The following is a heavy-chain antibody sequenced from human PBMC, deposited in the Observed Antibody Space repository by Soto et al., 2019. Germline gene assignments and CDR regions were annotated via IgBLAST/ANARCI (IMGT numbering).Heavy chain of an antibody. J-gene: IGHJ6*02. CDR3: AREGAGGYSLIYYYGMDV. D-gene: IGHD5-18*01. Sequence: QVQLVESGGGVVQPGRSLRLSCAASGFTFSSYGMHWVRQAPGKGLEWVAVIWYDGSNKYYADSVKGRFTISGDNSKNTLYLQMNSLRAEDTAVYYCAREGAGGYSLIYYYGMDVWGQGTTVTVSS. V-gene: IGHV3-33*01. CDR1: GFTFSSYG. CDR2: IWYDGSNK.